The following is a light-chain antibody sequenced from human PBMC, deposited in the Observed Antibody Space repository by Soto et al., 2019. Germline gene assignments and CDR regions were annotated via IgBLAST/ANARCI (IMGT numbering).Light chain of an antibody. Sequence: DIQMTQFPLSLSASVGDRVTITCRARQTIRSHLNWYQQKPGEAPKIVIYATSTLQSGVPSRFNGSVSGTDFTLTISSLQPEDFATYYCQQTYRTPLTFGGGTKVEIK. CDR1: QTIRSH. J-gene: IGKJ4*01. CDR3: QQTYRTPLT. V-gene: IGKV1-39*01. CDR2: ATS.